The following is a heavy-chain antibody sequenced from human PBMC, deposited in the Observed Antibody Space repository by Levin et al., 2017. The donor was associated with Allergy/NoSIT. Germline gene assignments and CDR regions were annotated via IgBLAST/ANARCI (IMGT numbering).Heavy chain of an antibody. Sequence: GESLKISCAASGFTFSSYSMNWVRQAPGKGLEWVSYISSSSSTIYYADSVKGRFTISRDNAKDSLYLQMNSLRDEDTAVYYCARSATLDYWGQGTLVTVSS. V-gene: IGHV3-48*02. D-gene: IGHD6-25*01. CDR3: ARSATLDY. J-gene: IGHJ4*02. CDR1: GFTFSSYS. CDR2: ISSSSSTI.